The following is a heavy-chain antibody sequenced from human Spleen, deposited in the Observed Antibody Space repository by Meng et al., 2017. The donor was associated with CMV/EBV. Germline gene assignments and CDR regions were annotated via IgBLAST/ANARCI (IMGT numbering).Heavy chain of an antibody. CDR1: GFTFHDYA. Sequence: SLKISCATSGFTFHDYAMYWVRQVPGQGLEWVSGISWNSATIGYASSVKGRFTVSRDNAKSTLYLQMNSLAAEDTAVYYCARSTASKTDYWEWGQGTRVTVSS. J-gene: IGHJ4*02. CDR3: ARSTASKTDYWE. V-gene: IGHV3-9*01. D-gene: IGHD4/OR15-4a*01. CDR2: ISWNSATI.